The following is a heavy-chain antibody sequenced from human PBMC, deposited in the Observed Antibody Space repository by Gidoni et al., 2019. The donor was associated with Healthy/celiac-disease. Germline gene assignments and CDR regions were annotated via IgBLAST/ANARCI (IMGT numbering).Heavy chain of an antibody. V-gene: IGHV4-34*01. CDR2: INHSGST. Sequence: QVQLQQWGAGLLQPSETLSLPCAVYGGSFSGYYWSWIRQPPGKGLEWIGEINHSGSTNYNPSLKSRVTISVDTSKNQFSLKLSSVTAADTAVYYCARVRSRDCSSTSCNFDYWGQGTLVTVSS. CDR1: GGSFSGYY. D-gene: IGHD2-2*01. J-gene: IGHJ4*02. CDR3: ARVRSRDCSSTSCNFDY.